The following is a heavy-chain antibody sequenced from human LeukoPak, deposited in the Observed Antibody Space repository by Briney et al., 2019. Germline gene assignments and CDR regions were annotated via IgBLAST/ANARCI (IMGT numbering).Heavy chain of an antibody. J-gene: IGHJ3*02. CDR1: GFTLSSTA. V-gene: IGHV3-23*01. Sequence: GGSLRLSCAASGFTLSSTAMSWVRQAPGKGLEWISPISGGGGSTYYADSVKGRFTISRHTCTNTLYLQMNSLRAEDTAFYYCASSPEATPGEGDAFDIWGQGTVVTVAS. CDR3: ASSPEATPGEGDAFDI. D-gene: IGHD1-26*01. CDR2: ISGGGGST.